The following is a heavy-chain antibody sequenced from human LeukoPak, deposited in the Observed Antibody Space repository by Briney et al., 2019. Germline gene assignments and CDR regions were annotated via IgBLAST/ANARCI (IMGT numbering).Heavy chain of an antibody. CDR3: ASETTNYDILTGYPDY. CDR1: GFTFSSYA. J-gene: IGHJ4*02. CDR2: ISYDGSNK. V-gene: IGHV3-30-3*01. Sequence: PGRSLRLSCAASGFTFSSYAMHWVRQAPGKGLEWVAVISYDGSNKYYADSVKGRFTISRDNSKNTLYLQMNSLRAEDTAVYYCASETTNYDILTGYPDYWGQGTLVTVSS. D-gene: IGHD3-9*01.